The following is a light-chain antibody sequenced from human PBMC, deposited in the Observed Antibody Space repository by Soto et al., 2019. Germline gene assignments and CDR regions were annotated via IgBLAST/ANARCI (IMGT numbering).Light chain of an antibody. CDR3: QQANSFPWT. CDR2: AAS. J-gene: IGKJ1*01. CDR1: QGIGSW. Sequence: DILMTQSPSSVSASVGDRVTITCRASQGIGSWLAWYQQKPGKAPKLLIYAASSLQSGVPSRFSGSGSGTDFTLTISRLQFEDFATYYCQQANSFPWTFGQGTRVEIK. V-gene: IGKV1-12*01.